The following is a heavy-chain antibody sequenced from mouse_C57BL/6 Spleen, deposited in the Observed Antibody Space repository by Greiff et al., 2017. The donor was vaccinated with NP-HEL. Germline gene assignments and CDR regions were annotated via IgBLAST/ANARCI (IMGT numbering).Heavy chain of an antibody. V-gene: IGHV2-5*01. CDR1: GFSLTSYG. CDR2: IWRGGST. Sequence: VKLVESGPGLVQPSQSLSITCTVSGFSLTSYGVHWVRQSPGKGLEWLGVIWRGGSTDYNAAFMSRLSITKDNSKSQVFFKMNSLQADDTAIYYCAKITTVVATGAMDYWGQGTSVTVSS. J-gene: IGHJ4*01. D-gene: IGHD1-1*01. CDR3: AKITTVVATGAMDY.